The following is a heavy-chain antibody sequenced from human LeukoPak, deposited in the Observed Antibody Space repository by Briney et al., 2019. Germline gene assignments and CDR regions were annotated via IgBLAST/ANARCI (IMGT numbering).Heavy chain of an antibody. D-gene: IGHD3-10*01. V-gene: IGHV3-33*01. Sequence: GRSLRLSCAASGFTFSSYGMHWVRQAPGKGLEWVAVIWYDGSNKYYADSVKGRFTISRDNSKNTLYLQMNSLRAEDTAVYYCAREMYYYGSGSYVYWGQGTLVTVSS. J-gene: IGHJ4*02. CDR1: GFTFSSYG. CDR2: IWYDGSNK. CDR3: AREMYYYGSGSYVY.